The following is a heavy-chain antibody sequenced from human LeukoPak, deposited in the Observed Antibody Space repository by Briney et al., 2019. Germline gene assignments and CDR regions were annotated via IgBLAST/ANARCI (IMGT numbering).Heavy chain of an antibody. J-gene: IGHJ6*04. CDR1: GFTFSGYW. V-gene: IGHV3-7*01. CDR2: IDEDGSAK. CDR3: ARDTAWPDG. Sequence: GGSLRLSCAASGFTFSGYWMTWLRQAPGKGPEWVANIDEDGSAKYYLGSVKGRFTISRDNAKNSLYLQMNSLRAEDTAVYYCARDTAWPDGLGKGATVTISS.